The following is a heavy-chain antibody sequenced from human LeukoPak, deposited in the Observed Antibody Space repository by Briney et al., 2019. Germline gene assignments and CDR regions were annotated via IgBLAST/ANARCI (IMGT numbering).Heavy chain of an antibody. CDR2: IYYSGST. J-gene: IGHJ6*03. V-gene: IGHV4-39*07. CDR1: GGSISSYY. Sequence: SETLSLTCTVSGGSISSYYWAWIRQPPGKGLEWIGSIYYSGSTYYNSSLKSRVTISVDTSKNQFSLKLSSVTAADTAVYYCARDQRSGYSGYDYYYYYYMDVWGKGTTVTVSS. D-gene: IGHD5-12*01. CDR3: ARDQRSGYSGYDYYYYYYMDV.